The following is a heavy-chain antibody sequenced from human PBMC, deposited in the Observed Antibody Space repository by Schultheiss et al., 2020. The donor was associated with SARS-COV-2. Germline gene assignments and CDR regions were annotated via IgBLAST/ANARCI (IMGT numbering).Heavy chain of an antibody. Sequence: SETLSLTCAVSGGSISSSNWWSWVRQPPGKGLEWIGSIYYSGSTNYNPSLKSRVTISVDTSKNQFSLKLSSVTAADTAVYYCASQYYDFWSGYRDNWFDPWGQGTLVTVSS. D-gene: IGHD3-3*01. CDR1: GGSISSSNW. J-gene: IGHJ5*02. V-gene: IGHV4-4*02. CDR3: ASQYYDFWSGYRDNWFDP. CDR2: IYYSGST.